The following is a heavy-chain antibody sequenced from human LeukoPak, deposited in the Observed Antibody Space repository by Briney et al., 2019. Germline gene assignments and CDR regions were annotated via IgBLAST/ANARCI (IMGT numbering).Heavy chain of an antibody. CDR2: INPNSGGT. CDR3: ARDYYDSSGYYVGDY. V-gene: IGHV1-2*02. Sequence: GASVKVSCKASGYTFTGYYMHWVRQAPGQGLEWMGWINPNSGGTNYAQKSQGRVTMTRDTSISTAYMELSRLRSDDTAVYYCARDYYDSSGYYVGDYWGQGTLVTVSS. D-gene: IGHD3-22*01. J-gene: IGHJ4*02. CDR1: GYTFTGYY.